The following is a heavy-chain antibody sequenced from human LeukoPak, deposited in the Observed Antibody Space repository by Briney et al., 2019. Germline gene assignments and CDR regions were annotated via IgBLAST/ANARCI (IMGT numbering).Heavy chain of an antibody. CDR2: IYYSGST. Sequence: PSETLSLTCTVSGGSISSYYWSWIRQPPGKGLEWIGYIYYSGSTNYNPSLKSRVTISVDTSKNQFSLKLSSVTAADTAVYYCARDRWVAGRGVKDYWGQGTLVTVSS. J-gene: IGHJ4*02. D-gene: IGHD4-23*01. CDR1: GGSISSYY. CDR3: ARDRWVAGRGVKDY. V-gene: IGHV4-59*12.